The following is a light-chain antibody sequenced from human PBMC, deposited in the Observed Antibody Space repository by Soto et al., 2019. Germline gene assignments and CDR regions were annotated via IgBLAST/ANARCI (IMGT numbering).Light chain of an antibody. Sequence: QSVLTQPASASGSPGQSITISCNGTTADVGSSKFVSWYQQHPGKAPKLILYEATKRPAGVSNRFSGSKSGNTASLTISGLQPEDEADYYCCSYVGGNITYYVFGIGTKVTVL. CDR1: TADVGSSKF. V-gene: IGLV2-23*01. CDR3: CSYVGGNITYYV. CDR2: EAT. J-gene: IGLJ1*01.